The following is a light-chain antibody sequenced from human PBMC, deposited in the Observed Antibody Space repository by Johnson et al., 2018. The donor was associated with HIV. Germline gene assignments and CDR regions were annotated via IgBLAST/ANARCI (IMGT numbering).Light chain of an antibody. J-gene: IGLJ1*01. V-gene: IGLV1-51*01. CDR3: GTWDSGLGALYV. Sequence: HSVLSQPPSVSAAPGQKVTISCSGSSSNIGNNYVSWYQQLPGTAPKLLIYDNDKRPSGIPDRFSGSKSGTSATLGITGLQTGDEADYYCGTWDSGLGALYVFGTGTKVTVL. CDR1: SSNIGNNY. CDR2: DND.